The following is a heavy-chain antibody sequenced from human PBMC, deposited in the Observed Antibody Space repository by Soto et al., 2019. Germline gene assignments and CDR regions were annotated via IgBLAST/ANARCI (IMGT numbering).Heavy chain of an antibody. CDR2: FRATSDNT. V-gene: IGHV3-23*01. Sequence: EVQLLESGGGLVQPGWSLRLSCVGSGFFFSSYTMTWVRQATGKGLEWVSSFRATSDNTYYADSVRGRFTISRYNSKNTLFLKVNSLAAEDTTMDYCAKERDQLWARLPFYYGGQGILVIVSS. D-gene: IGHD2-2*01. J-gene: IGHJ4*02. CDR3: AKERDQLWARLPFYY. CDR1: GFFFSSYT.